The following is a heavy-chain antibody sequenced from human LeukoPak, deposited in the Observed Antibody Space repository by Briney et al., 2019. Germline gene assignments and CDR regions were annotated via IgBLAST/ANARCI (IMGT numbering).Heavy chain of an antibody. D-gene: IGHD4-17*01. Sequence: PSETLSLTCTVSGGSISSGDYYWSWIRQPPGKGLEWIGYIYYSGSTYYNPSLKSRVTISVDTSKNQFSLKLSSVTAADTAVYYCARDSDYGDYGFDYWGQGTLVTVSS. CDR2: IYYSGST. J-gene: IGHJ4*02. V-gene: IGHV4-30-4*01. CDR1: GGSISSGDYY. CDR3: ARDSDYGDYGFDY.